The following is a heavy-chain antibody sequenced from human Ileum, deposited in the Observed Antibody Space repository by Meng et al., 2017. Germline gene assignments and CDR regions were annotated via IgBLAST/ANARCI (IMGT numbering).Heavy chain of an antibody. CDR3: AHRQNSVLGGWDGGCVDL. Sequence: QITLKESGPTLLTPTQPLTLPCTFSGFPLSTSGVGVAWIRQTPGKALEWLAVIYWDNDKRYSPSLRSRLTITKDTSKNQVVLTMTNMDPVDTAIYFCAHRQNSVLGGWDGGCVDLWGQGTLVTVSS. CDR2: IYWDNDK. CDR1: GFPLSTSGVG. D-gene: IGHD6-19*01. V-gene: IGHV2-5*02. J-gene: IGHJ5*02.